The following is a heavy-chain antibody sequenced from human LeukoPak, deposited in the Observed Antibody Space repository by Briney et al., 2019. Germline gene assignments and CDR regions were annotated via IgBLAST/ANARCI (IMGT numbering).Heavy chain of an antibody. J-gene: IGHJ4*02. CDR3: ARGASGYNYGDY. CDR2: INHSGYT. CDR1: GGSFSGYY. Sequence: SETLSLTCAVYGGSFSGYYWSWIRQPPGKGLEWIGEINHSGYTNYNPSLKSRVTISVDTSKNQFSLKLTSVTAADTAVYYCARGASGYNYGDYWGQGALVTVP. V-gene: IGHV4-34*01. D-gene: IGHD5-12*01.